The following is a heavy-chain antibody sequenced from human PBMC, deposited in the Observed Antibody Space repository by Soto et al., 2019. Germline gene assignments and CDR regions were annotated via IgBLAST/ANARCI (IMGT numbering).Heavy chain of an antibody. CDR2: VTGSGLST. CDR3: VKSKSGSYFAAFDI. D-gene: IGHD3-10*01. Sequence: EVQLFESGGDLVQPGGSLRVSCVVSGDSFSTYVMNWVRQAPGKGLEWVSGVTGSGLSTWYADSVKGRFTISRDNPKNTVFLQMNSLRADDTAVYYCVKSKSGSYFAAFDIWGQGTMVTVSS. J-gene: IGHJ3*02. CDR1: GDSFSTYV. V-gene: IGHV3-23*01.